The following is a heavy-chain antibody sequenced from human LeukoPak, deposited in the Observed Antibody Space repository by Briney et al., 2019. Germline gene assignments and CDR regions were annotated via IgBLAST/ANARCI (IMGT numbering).Heavy chain of an antibody. CDR3: ARRESCSGWLDY. CDR1: GGSISSSSYY. J-gene: IGHJ4*02. Sequence: PSETLSLTCTVSGGSISSSSYYWGWIRQPPGKGLEWIGSIYYSGSTYYNPSLKSRVTISVDTSKNQFSLKLSSVTAADTAVYYCARRESCSGWLDYWGQGTLVTVSS. D-gene: IGHD6-19*01. CDR2: IYYSGST. V-gene: IGHV4-39*07.